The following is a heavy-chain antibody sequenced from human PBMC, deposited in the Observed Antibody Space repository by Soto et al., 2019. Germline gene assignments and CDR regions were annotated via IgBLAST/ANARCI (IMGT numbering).Heavy chain of an antibody. D-gene: IGHD6-19*01. J-gene: IGHJ4*02. V-gene: IGHV1-69*13. CDR3: AREGSIAVAGTRMVY. Sequence: ASVKVSCKASGGTFSSYAINWVRQAPGQGLEWMGGIIPIFGTANYAQKFQGRVTITADESTSTAYMELSSLRSEDTAVYYCAREGSIAVAGTRMVYWGQGTLVTVSS. CDR2: IIPIFGTA. CDR1: GGTFSSYA.